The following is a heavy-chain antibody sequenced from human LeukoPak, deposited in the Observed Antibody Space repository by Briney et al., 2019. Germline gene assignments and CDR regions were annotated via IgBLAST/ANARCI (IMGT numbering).Heavy chain of an antibody. J-gene: IGHJ4*02. CDR3: AGAREFSSSSGRAYYFDF. D-gene: IGHD6-6*01. Sequence: SETLSLTCTVSGGSISSYYWSWIRQPPGKGLEWIGYIYSSGSTNYNPSLKSRLTISVDASKNQFSLKLTSVTAADTAVYYCAGAREFSSSSGRAYYFDFWGQGTLVTVSS. CDR1: GGSISSYY. V-gene: IGHV4-59*01. CDR2: IYSSGST.